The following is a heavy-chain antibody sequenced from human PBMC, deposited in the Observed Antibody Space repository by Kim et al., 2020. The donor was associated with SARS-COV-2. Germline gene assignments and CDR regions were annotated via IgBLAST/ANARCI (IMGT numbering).Heavy chain of an antibody. D-gene: IGHD3-10*01. J-gene: IGHJ5*02. CDR1: GYTLTELS. CDR3: ATVGGIRITMVRGVTHNWFDP. V-gene: IGHV1-24*01. Sequence: ASVKVSCKVSGYTLTELSMHWVRQAPGKGLEWMGGFDPEDGETIYAQKFQGRVTMTEDTSTDTAYMELSSLRSEDTAVYYCATVGGIRITMVRGVTHNWFDPWGQGTLVTVSS. CDR2: FDPEDGET.